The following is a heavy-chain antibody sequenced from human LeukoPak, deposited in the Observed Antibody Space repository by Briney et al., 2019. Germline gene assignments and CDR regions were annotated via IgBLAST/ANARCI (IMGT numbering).Heavy chain of an antibody. CDR3: ARRSSQYYDDYHYYFDY. J-gene: IGHJ4*02. Sequence: PSETQSLTCSVSGGSIISGSAYWGWIRQPPGKGLEWIGSIYYSGNTYYNSSLKSRVPMSVDTSKNQFSLKLNSVTAADTAVYYCARRSSQYYDDYHYYFDYCGAGALVTVSP. V-gene: IGHV4-39*01. CDR2: IYYSGNT. D-gene: IGHD4-17*01. CDR1: GGSIISGSAY.